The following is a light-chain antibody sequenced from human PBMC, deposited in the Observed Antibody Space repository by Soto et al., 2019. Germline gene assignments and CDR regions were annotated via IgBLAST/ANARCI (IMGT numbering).Light chain of an antibody. CDR3: QQYGSSGT. Sequence: DIVVTQSPATLSLSPGERATLYCGASQRVSGGFLAWYQQKPGMAPRLILYDTSFRATGIPDRLSVSGSGTDFTLPIRRLEPEDVAVSDCQQYGSSGTFGQGTQVDIK. CDR1: QRVSGGF. CDR2: DTS. J-gene: IGKJ1*01. V-gene: IGKV3D-20*01.